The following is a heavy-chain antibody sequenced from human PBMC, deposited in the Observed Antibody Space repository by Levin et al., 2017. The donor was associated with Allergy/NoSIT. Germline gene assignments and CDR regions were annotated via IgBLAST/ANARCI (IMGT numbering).Heavy chain of an antibody. CDR2: ISSNGGST. CDR1: GFTFSSYA. V-gene: IGHV3-64*01. Sequence: GESLKISCAASGFTFSSYAMHWVRQAPGKGLEYVSAISSNGGSTYYANSVKGRFTISRDNSKNTLYLQMGSLRAEDMAVYYCARSGSHYAFDIWGQGTMVTVSS. J-gene: IGHJ3*02. CDR3: ARSGSHYAFDI.